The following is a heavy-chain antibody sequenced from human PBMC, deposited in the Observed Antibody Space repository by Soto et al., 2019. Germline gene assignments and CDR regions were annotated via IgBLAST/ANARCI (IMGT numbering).Heavy chain of an antibody. Sequence: SLTCTVSGGSISSGGYYWSWVRQPPGKGLEWIGEIYHSGSTNYNPSLKSRVTISVDKSKNQFSLKLSSVTAADTAVYYCARDRHNWGFDYWGQGTLVTVSS. J-gene: IGHJ4*02. D-gene: IGHD7-27*01. CDR1: GGSISSGGYY. CDR2: IYHSGST. V-gene: IGHV4-39*07. CDR3: ARDRHNWGFDY.